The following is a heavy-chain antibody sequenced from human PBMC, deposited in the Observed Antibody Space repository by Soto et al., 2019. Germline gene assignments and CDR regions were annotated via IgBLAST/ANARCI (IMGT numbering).Heavy chain of an antibody. Sequence: QLQLQESGPGLVKPSETLSLTCTVSGGSISSSSYYWGWIRQPPGKGLEWIGSIYYSGSTYYNPSLKSRVTISVDTSKNQFSLKLSSVTAADTAVYYCGRQLQLEPQPDYYYYGMDVWGQGTTVTVSS. J-gene: IGHJ6*02. V-gene: IGHV4-39*01. CDR2: IYYSGST. CDR1: GGSISSSSYY. CDR3: GRQLQLEPQPDYYYYGMDV. D-gene: IGHD1-1*01.